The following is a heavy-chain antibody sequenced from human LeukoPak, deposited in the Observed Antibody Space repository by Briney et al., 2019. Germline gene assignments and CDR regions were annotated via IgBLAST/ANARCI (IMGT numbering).Heavy chain of an antibody. CDR2: INPNSGGT. Sequence: GASVKVSCTPSGYTFTGYYIHWVRQAPGQGLEWMGWINPNSGGTNYAQKFQGRVTMTRDTSISTAYMELSRLRSDDTAVYYCARGAAAGSDWFDPWGQGTLVTVSS. CDR1: GYTFTGYY. V-gene: IGHV1-2*02. J-gene: IGHJ5*02. CDR3: ARGAAAGSDWFDP. D-gene: IGHD6-13*01.